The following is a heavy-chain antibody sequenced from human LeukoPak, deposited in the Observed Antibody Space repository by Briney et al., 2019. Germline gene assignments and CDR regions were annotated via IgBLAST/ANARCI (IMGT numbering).Heavy chain of an antibody. CDR2: FDPEDGET. CDR1: GYTLTELS. D-gene: IGHD1-26*01. CDR3: ATLGLSAFDI. Sequence: GASVKVSCKVSGYTLTELSMHWVRQAPGKGLEWMGGFDPEDGETIYAQKFQGRVTMTEDTSTDTAYMELSSLKDTAVYYCATLGLSAFDIWGQGTMVTVSS. V-gene: IGHV1-24*01. J-gene: IGHJ3*02.